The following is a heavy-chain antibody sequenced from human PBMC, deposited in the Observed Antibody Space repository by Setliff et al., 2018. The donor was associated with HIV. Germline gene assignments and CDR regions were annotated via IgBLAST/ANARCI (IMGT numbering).Heavy chain of an antibody. J-gene: IGHJ4*02. V-gene: IGHV3-7*01. CDR2: IKQDGSEK. CDR3: ARGGGWGSSGWYG. D-gene: IGHD6-19*01. CDR1: GFTFTNYW. Sequence: LRLSCVASGFTFTNYWMSWVRQAPGEGLEWVATIKQDGSEKYYVDSVKGRFTISRDNAKKSLYLQMNSLRAEDTAVYFCARGGGWGSSGWYGWGQGTLVTVSS.